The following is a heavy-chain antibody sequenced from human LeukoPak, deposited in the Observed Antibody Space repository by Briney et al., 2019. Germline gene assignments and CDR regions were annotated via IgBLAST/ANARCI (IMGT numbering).Heavy chain of an antibody. CDR2: ISSSSSYI. V-gene: IGHV3-21*01. D-gene: IGHD4-17*01. CDR3: ARWDYGDQFFDY. CDR1: GFTFSSYS. J-gene: IGHJ4*02. Sequence: GGSLRLSCAASGFTFSSYSMNWVRQAPGKGLEWVSSISSSSSYIYYADLVKGRFTISRDNAKNSLYLQMNSLRAEDTAVYYCARWDYGDQFFDYWGQGTLVTVSS.